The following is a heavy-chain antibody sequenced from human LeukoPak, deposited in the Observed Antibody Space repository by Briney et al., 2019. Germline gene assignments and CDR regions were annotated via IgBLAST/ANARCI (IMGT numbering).Heavy chain of an antibody. Sequence: SDTLSLICTVSGGSISSYYWSWLRQPPGKGLEWIGYIYYSGSTNYNPSLKSRVTIPVETSKNQFSLKLSSVTAADTAVYYCARVTGYMIEDYFDYWGQGTLVTVSS. J-gene: IGHJ4*02. CDR2: IYYSGST. D-gene: IGHD3-22*01. CDR3: ARVTGYMIEDYFDY. V-gene: IGHV4-59*07. CDR1: GGSISSYY.